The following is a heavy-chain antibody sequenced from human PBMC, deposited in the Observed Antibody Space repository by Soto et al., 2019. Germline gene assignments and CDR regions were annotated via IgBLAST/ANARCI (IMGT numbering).Heavy chain of an antibody. CDR1: GGSLNNADYF. V-gene: IGHV4-31*03. J-gene: IGHJ6*02. Sequence: QVHLEESGPGLVKPSETLSLICTVSGGSLNNADYFWSWIRHHPENGLEWIGYIYYSGSTRYNPSFKTRATLSIDTSKNQFSLRLKSVTVADTAVYFCARDADYGGSRGGMDVWGRWTTVTVSS. CDR2: IYYSGST. CDR3: ARDADYGGSRGGMDV. D-gene: IGHD4-17*01.